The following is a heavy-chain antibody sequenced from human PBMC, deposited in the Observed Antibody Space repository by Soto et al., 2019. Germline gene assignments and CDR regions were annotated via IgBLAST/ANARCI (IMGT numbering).Heavy chain of an antibody. CDR2: ISSSGSTQ. J-gene: IGHJ5*02. CDR1: GFTFSTFN. Sequence: GGSLRLSCAASGFTFSTFNFNWVRQAPGKGLEWVSYISSSGSTQYYADSVKGRFTISRDNAKNSLYLQMNSLRAEDTAVYYCAREIGYCSSTSCYSIWFDPWGQGTLVTVSS. CDR3: AREIGYCSSTSCYSIWFDP. D-gene: IGHD2-2*01. V-gene: IGHV3-48*01.